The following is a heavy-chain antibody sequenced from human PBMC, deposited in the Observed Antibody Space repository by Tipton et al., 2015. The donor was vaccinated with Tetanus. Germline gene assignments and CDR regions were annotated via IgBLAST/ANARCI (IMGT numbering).Heavy chain of an antibody. V-gene: IGHV4-59*01. Sequence: TLSLTCALYGGSFSDYYWTWIRQPPGKGLEWIGYIYYSGRTNYNPSLKSRVTISVDTSKNQFSLKLSSVTAADTAVYYCARSEQQLVRGYYYYYYMDGWGKGTTVTVSS. CDR3: ARSEQQLVRGYYYYYYMDG. J-gene: IGHJ6*03. CDR2: IYYSGRT. CDR1: GGSFSDYY. D-gene: IGHD6-13*01.